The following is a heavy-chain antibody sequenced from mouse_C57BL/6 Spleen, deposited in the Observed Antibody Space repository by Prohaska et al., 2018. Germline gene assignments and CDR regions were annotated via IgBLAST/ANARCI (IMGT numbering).Heavy chain of an antibody. D-gene: IGHD2-3*01. V-gene: IGHV1-26*01. CDR3: ASYDGYYVDY. Sequence: SVKISCKASGYTFTDYYMNWVKQSHGKSLEWIGDINPNNGETSYNQKFKGKGTLIVDKSSSPAYMELRSLTSEDSAVYYCASYDGYYVDYWGQGTTLTVSS. CDR2: INPNNGET. CDR1: GYTFTDYY. J-gene: IGHJ2*01.